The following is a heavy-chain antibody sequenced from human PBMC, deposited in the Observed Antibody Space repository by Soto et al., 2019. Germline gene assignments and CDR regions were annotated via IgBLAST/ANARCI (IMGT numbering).Heavy chain of an antibody. V-gene: IGHV4-59*08. D-gene: IGHD1-1*01. Sequence: SQTLSLTCTVSGGSISSYDWSWIRQPPGKGLEWIGYIYYSGSTNYNPSLKSRVTISVDTSKNQFSLKLSSVTAADTAVYYCARSWNDGAFDIWGQGTLVTVSS. CDR3: ARSWNDGAFDI. CDR1: GGSISSYD. CDR2: IYYSGST. J-gene: IGHJ3*02.